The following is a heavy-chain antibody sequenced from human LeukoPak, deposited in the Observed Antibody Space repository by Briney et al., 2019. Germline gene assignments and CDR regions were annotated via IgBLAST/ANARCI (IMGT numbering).Heavy chain of an antibody. Sequence: SETLSLTCTVSGGSISSSSYYWGWIRQPPGKGLEWIVSIYYSGSTYYNPSLTSRVTISVNTSKNQFSLKLSSVTAADTAVYDCARITMGLIDAFDIWGQGTMVTVSS. J-gene: IGHJ3*02. V-gene: IGHV4-39*07. D-gene: IGHD3-10*01. CDR1: GGSISSSSYY. CDR2: IYYSGST. CDR3: ARITMGLIDAFDI.